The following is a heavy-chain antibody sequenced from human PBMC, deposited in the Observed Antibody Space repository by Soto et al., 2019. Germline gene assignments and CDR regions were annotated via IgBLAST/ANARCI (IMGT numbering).Heavy chain of an antibody. J-gene: IGHJ5*02. CDR1: GGSTSRCGYS. CDR2: IYHSGST. Sequence: SENLSLTSGVCGGSTSRCGYSLSWVRQPPGKGLEWIGYIYHSGSTYYNPSLKSRVTISVDRSKNQFSLKLSSVTAADTAVYYCARVPSPWGQGTLVTVSS. V-gene: IGHV4-30-2*01. CDR3: ARVPSP.